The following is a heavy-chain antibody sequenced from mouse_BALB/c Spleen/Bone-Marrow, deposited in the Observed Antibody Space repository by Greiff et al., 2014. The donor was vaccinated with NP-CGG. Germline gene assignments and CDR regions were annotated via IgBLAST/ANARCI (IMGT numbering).Heavy chain of an antibody. V-gene: IGHV1S56*01. J-gene: IGHJ2*01. D-gene: IGHD2-4*01. Sequence: VQLQQSGPELVKPGALVKISCKASGYTFTTYDINWVKQRPGQGLEWIGWISPGDGNTNYNGKFKGKATLTADKSSSTAYMQLSSLTSENSAVYFCARGGDYHYFDYWGQGTTLTVSS. CDR1: GYTFTTYD. CDR3: ARGGDYHYFDY. CDR2: ISPGDGNT.